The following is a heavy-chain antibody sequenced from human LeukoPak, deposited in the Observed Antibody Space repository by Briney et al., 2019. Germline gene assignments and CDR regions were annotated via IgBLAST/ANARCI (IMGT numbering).Heavy chain of an antibody. CDR1: GFTFSSYS. V-gene: IGHV3-21*01. CDR2: ISSSSTYI. D-gene: IGHD3-3*01. CDR3: AREGGRITIFGVAKLKNWFDP. J-gene: IGHJ5*02. Sequence: GGSLRLSSAVSGFTFSSYSMNWVRQAPGKGLKWVSSISSSSTYIYYADPVKGRFTISRDNAKNSLYLQMNSLRAEDTAVYYCAREGGRITIFGVAKLKNWFDPWGQGTLVTVSS.